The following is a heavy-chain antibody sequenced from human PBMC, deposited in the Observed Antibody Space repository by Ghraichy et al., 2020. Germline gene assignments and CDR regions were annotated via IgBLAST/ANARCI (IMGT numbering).Heavy chain of an antibody. CDR2: INPNSGAT. CDR3: VRGGVGATKFDY. Sequence: ASVKVSCKASGYTFTGYYVKWVRQPPGQGFEWVGWINPNSGATNYAQNFQGRVTMTRDTSITTVYMELSSLRSDDTAVYYCVRGGVGATKFDYWGQGTLVSVSS. J-gene: IGHJ4*02. V-gene: IGHV1-2*02. D-gene: IGHD1-26*01. CDR1: GYTFTGYY.